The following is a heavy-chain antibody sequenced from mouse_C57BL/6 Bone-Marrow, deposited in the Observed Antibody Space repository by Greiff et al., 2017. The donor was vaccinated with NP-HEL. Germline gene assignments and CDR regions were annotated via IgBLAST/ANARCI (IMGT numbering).Heavy chain of an antibody. CDR1: GYTFTSYW. CDR2: IDPSDSET. Sequence: VQLQQPGAELVRPGSSVKLSCKASGYTFTSYWMHWVKQRPIQGLEWIGNIDPSDSETHYNQKFKDKATLTVDKSSSTAYMQLSSLTSENSAVYDGARSEYGGYWYFDVWGTGTTVTVSS. CDR3: ARSEYGGYWYFDV. D-gene: IGHD1-1*02. V-gene: IGHV1-52*01. J-gene: IGHJ1*03.